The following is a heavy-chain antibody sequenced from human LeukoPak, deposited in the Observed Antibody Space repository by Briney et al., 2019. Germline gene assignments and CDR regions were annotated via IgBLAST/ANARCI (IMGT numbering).Heavy chain of an antibody. CDR3: ARDGAMVRRAFDI. D-gene: IGHD3-10*01. V-gene: IGHV4-31*03. CDR1: GGSISSGGYY. CDR2: IYYSGST. J-gene: IGHJ3*02. Sequence: SETLSLTCTVSGGSISSGGYYWSWIRQHPGKGLEWIGYIYYSGSTYYNPSLKSRVTISVDTSKDQFSLKLSSVTAADAAVYYCARDGAMVRRAFDIWGQGTMVTVSS.